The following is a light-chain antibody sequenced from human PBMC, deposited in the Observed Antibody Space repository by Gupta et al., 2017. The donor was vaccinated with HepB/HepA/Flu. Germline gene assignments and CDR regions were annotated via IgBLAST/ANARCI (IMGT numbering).Light chain of an antibody. J-gene: IGKJ4*01. V-gene: IGKV3-20*01. CDR1: QSVSSSY. Sequence: EIVLTKSPGTLSLSPGERATLSCRASQSVSSSYLAWYQQKPGQAPRLLIYGASSRATGIPDRFSGSGSGTDFTLTISRLEPEDFAVYYCQQYGSSPHFGGGTKVEIK. CDR2: GAS. CDR3: QQYGSSPH.